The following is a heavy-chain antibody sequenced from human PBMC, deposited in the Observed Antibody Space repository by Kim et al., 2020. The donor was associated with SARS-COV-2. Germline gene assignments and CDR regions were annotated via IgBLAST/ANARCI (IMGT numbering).Heavy chain of an antibody. CDR1: GGSLSSSSYY. CDR2: AYYIGNT. J-gene: IGHJ6*01. V-gene: IGHV4-39*01. Sequence: SETLSLTCTVSGGSLSSSSYYWGWIRQPPGKGLEWIGTAYYIGNTYYNPSLKSRVTISVDTSKNQFSLKLGSVTAADTAVYYCARHQRDRIGLYVAFYY. CDR3: ARHQRDRIGLYVAFYY. D-gene: IGHD6-19*01.